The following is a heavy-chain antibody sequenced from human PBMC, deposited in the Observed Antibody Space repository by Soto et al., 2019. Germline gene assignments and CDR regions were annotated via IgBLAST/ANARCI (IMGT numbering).Heavy chain of an antibody. CDR2: IYYSGST. CDR1: GGSISSGDYY. D-gene: IGHD2-21*02. Sequence: SETLSLTCTVSGGSISSGDYYWSWIRQPPGKGLEWIGYIYYSGSTYYNPSLKSRVTISVDTSKNQFSLKLSSVTAADTAVYYCAREGHCGGDCYSPGMDVWGQGTTVTVSS. CDR3: AREGHCGGDCYSPGMDV. J-gene: IGHJ6*02. V-gene: IGHV4-30-4*01.